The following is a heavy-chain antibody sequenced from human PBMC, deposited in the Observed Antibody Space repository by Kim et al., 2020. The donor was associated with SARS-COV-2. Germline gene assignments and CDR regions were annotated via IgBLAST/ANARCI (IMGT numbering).Heavy chain of an antibody. Sequence: YAQTLQGRVTMTTDTSTSTAYMELRSLRSDDTAVYYCARGEVGTPSAFDIWCQGTMVTVSS. CDR3: ARGEVGTPSAFDI. V-gene: IGHV1-18*01. D-gene: IGHD1-1*01. J-gene: IGHJ3*02.